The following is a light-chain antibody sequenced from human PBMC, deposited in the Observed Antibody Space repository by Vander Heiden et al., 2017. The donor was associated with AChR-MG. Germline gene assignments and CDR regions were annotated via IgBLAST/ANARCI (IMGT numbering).Light chain of an antibody. Sequence: QSVVTQPPSASGTPGQRVTISCSGTNSSIGSNTVNWYQLCPGRAPKLLISSDNQRPSGVPDRFSGSKSGTSASLAISGLQSDDEADYYCAAWDDSLNGYVFGTGTKVTVL. V-gene: IGLV1-44*01. CDR3: AAWDDSLNGYV. CDR2: SDN. CDR1: NSSIGSNT. J-gene: IGLJ1*01.